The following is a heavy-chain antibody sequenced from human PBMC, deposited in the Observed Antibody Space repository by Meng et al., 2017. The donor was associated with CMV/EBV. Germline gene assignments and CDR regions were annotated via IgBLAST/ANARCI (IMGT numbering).Heavy chain of an antibody. J-gene: IGHJ4*02. CDR1: GFTFSSYA. D-gene: IGHD3-3*01. CDR3: AKGGDFWSGPNFDY. V-gene: IGHV3-23*01. Sequence: GESLKISCAASGFTFSSYAMSWVRQAPGKGLEWVSAISGSGGSTYYADSVKGRFTISRDNSKNTLYLQMNSLRAEDTAVYYCAKGGDFWSGPNFDYWGQGTLVTVSS. CDR2: ISGSGGST.